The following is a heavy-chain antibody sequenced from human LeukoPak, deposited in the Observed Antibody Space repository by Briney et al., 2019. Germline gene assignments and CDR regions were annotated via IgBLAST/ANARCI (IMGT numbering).Heavy chain of an antibody. CDR1: GGSISSGGYY. Sequence: SQTLSLTCTVSGGSISSGGYYWSWIRQHPGKGLEWIGYIYYSGSTYYNPSLKSRVTIAVDTSKNQFSLKLSSVTAADTAVYYCARGLRVTPAFDIWGQGTMVTVSS. CDR2: IYYSGST. V-gene: IGHV4-31*03. CDR3: ARGLRVTPAFDI. J-gene: IGHJ3*02. D-gene: IGHD2-21*02.